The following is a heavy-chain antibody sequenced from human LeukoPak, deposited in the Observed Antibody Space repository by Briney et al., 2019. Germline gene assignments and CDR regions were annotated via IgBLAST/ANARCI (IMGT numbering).Heavy chain of an antibody. J-gene: IGHJ4*02. CDR1: GFTFSSYS. Sequence: PGGSLRLSCAASGFTFSSYSMNWVRQAPGRGLEWVSSISSSSSYIYYADSVKGRFTISRDNAKNSLYLQMNSLRAEDTAVYYCARAWASYGGNSRDYFDYWGQGTLVTVSS. V-gene: IGHV3-21*06. D-gene: IGHD4-23*01. CDR3: ARAWASYGGNSRDYFDY. CDR2: ISSSSSYI.